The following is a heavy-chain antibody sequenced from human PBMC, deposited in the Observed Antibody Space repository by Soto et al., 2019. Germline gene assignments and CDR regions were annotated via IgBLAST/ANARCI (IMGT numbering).Heavy chain of an antibody. CDR1: GDSIASIYH. CDR2: IYHSGTT. CDR3: VRGKGKDDSSSWFY. V-gene: IGHV4-38-2*01. J-gene: IGHJ4*01. Sequence: PSETLSLTCAVSGDSIASIYHWAWIRQPPGRGLEWVASIYHSGTTYYNPSLKSRVTISIETSASQFSLKLSSVTAADTAVYYCVRGKGKDDSSSWFYWGQGTPVTVSS. D-gene: IGHD6-13*01.